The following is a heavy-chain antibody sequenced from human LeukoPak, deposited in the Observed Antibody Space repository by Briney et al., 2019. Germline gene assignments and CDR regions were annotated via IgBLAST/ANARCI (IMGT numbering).Heavy chain of an antibody. Sequence: KTGGSLRLSCAASGFTFSSYSMNWVRQAPGKGLEWVSSISSSSSYIYYADSVKGRFTISRDNAKNSLYLQMNSLRAEDTAVHYCARSWGADAFDIWGQGTMVTVSS. CDR1: GFTFSSYS. D-gene: IGHD1-26*01. V-gene: IGHV3-21*01. CDR3: ARSWGADAFDI. CDR2: ISSSSSYI. J-gene: IGHJ3*02.